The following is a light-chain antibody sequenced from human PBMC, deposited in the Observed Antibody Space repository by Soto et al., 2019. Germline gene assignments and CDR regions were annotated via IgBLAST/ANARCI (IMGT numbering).Light chain of an antibody. CDR2: GVS. J-gene: IGKJ1*01. CDR3: QHYGDSSWT. CDR1: QSVSSTL. V-gene: IGKV3-20*01. Sequence: EIVLTQSPVALSLSPGERATLSCRASQSVSSTLLTWYQQKPGQAPRLLIYGVSSRATGIPDRFSGSGSGTDFTLTISRLEPEDVAVYFCQHYGDSSWTFGQGTRVEIQ.